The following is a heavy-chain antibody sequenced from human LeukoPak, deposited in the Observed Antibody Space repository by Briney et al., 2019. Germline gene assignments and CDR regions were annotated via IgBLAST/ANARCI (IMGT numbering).Heavy chain of an antibody. J-gene: IGHJ6*03. Sequence: ASVKVSCKASGYTFTGYYMHWVRQAPGQGLEWMGWINPNSGGTNYAQKFQGRVTITADKSTSTAYMELSSLRSEDTAVYYCARTAYGGNSEVYYYYMDVWGKGTTVTVSS. D-gene: IGHD4-23*01. CDR3: ARTAYGGNSEVYYYYMDV. V-gene: IGHV1-2*02. CDR1: GYTFTGYY. CDR2: INPNSGGT.